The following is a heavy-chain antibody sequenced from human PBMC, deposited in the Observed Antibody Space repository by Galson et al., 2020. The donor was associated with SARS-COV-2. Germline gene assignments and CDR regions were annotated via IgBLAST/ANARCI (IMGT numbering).Heavy chain of an antibody. CDR3: ARGVTDLSMIVVVITSVWSYFDC. V-gene: IGHV4-34*01. J-gene: IGHJ4*02. Sequence: SQASETLSLTCAVYGGSFSDYYWSWIRQPPGKGLEWIGEINHCGRTNYNPSLKSRVTISVDSSKNQFSLKLSSVTAADTAVYYCARGVTDLSMIVVVITSVWSYFDCWGQGTLVTVSS. CDR2: INHCGRT. D-gene: IGHD3-22*01. CDR1: GGSFSDYY.